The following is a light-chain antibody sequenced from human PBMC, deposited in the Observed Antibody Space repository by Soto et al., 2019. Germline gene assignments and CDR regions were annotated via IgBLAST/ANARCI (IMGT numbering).Light chain of an antibody. J-gene: IGLJ2*01. V-gene: IGLV1-47*01. CDR2: RNN. Sequence: QSVLTQPPSASGTPGQRVTISCSGSSSNVGSNYVYWYQQLPGTAPKLLIYRNNQRPSGVPDRFSGSKSGTSASLAISGLPSEDEADYSCAAWDDSLSGRAVFGGGTKVTVL. CDR3: AAWDDSLSGRAV. CDR1: SSNVGSNY.